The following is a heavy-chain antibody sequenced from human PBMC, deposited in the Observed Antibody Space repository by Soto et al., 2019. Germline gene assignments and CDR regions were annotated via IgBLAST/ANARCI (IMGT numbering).Heavy chain of an antibody. D-gene: IGHD3-22*01. J-gene: IGHJ4*02. Sequence: QVQLQESGPGLVKASQTLSLTSTVSGGSISSGDYYWTWIRQPPGKGLEWIGYIYYSGSTYYNPSLKSRLIISVDTSKNQFSLKVSSVTAADTAVYYCARAGDRSGSTVAYWGQGTLVTVSS. CDR3: ARAGDRSGSTVAY. V-gene: IGHV4-30-4*01. CDR2: IYYSGST. CDR1: GGSISSGDYY.